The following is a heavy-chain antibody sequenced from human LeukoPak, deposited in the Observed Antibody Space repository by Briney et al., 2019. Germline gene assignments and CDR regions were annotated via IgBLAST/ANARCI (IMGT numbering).Heavy chain of an antibody. J-gene: IGHJ4*02. CDR3: ARGAGVEVDY. D-gene: IGHD7-27*01. Sequence: PSETLSLTCTVSGGFISSGGYYWSWIRQHPGKGLEWIGYIYYSGSTYYNPSLKSRITMSVDTSKNQFSLKLSSVTAADTAVYYCARGAGVEVDYWGQGTLVTVSS. CDR2: IYYSGST. V-gene: IGHV4-31*03. CDR1: GGFISSGGYY.